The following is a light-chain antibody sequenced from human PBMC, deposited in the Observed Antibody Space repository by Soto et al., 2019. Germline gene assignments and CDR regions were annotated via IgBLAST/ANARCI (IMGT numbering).Light chain of an antibody. CDR2: GAS. CDR3: QHYNNWPPWT. Sequence: VMTQSPATLYLSPGERATLSCRASQSVSSNLAWYQQKPGQAPRLLIYGASIRATGIPARFSGSGSGTEFTLTISSLQSEDFAVYYCQHYNNWPPWTFGQGTKVDIK. CDR1: QSVSSN. V-gene: IGKV3-15*01. J-gene: IGKJ1*01.